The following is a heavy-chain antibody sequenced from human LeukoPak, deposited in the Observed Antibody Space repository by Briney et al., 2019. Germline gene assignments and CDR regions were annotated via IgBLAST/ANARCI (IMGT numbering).Heavy chain of an antibody. Sequence: PSETLSLTCTVSGGSISSSSYYWGWIRQPPGKGLEWIGSIYYSGSTYYNPSLKSRVTISVDTSKNQFSLKLSSVTAADTAVYYCARDTLYYYDSSGPHPDYWGQGTLVTVSS. CDR2: IYYSGST. V-gene: IGHV4-39*07. CDR1: GGSISSSSYY. CDR3: ARDTLYYYDSSGPHPDY. D-gene: IGHD3-22*01. J-gene: IGHJ4*02.